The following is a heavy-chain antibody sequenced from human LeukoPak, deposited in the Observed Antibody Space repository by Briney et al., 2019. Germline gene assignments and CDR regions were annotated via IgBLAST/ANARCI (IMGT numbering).Heavy chain of an antibody. CDR2: IYTSGST. CDR3: ASTTYYDFWSGYYFFDY. D-gene: IGHD3-3*01. V-gene: IGHV4-4*07. Sequence: SETLSLTCTVSGGSISSYYWSWIRQPAGKGLEWIGRIYTSGSTNYNPSLKSRVTMSVDTSKNQFSLKLSSVTAADTAVYYCASTTYYDFWSGYYFFDYWGQGTLVTVSS. J-gene: IGHJ4*02. CDR1: GGSISSYY.